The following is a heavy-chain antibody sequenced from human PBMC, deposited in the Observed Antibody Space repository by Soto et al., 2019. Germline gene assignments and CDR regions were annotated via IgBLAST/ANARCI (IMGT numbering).Heavy chain of an antibody. V-gene: IGHV4-61*01. CDR3: PRLVVYNWFDP. CDR2: INYSGST. D-gene: IGHD6-6*01. J-gene: IGHJ5*02. Sequence: QVQLQESGPGVVKPSETLSLTCTVSGGSVGSYSYFWNWIRQPPGKGLEWIGHINYSGSTSYNPSLKSRATISVDTSKNQFSLTLTSVTAADTAVYYCPRLVVYNWFDPWGQGTLVTVSS. CDR1: GGSVGSYSYF.